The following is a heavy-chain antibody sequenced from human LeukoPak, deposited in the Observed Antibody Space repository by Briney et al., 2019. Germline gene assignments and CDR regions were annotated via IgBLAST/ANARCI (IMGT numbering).Heavy chain of an antibody. V-gene: IGHV3-7*01. CDR1: GFTFSSYW. CDR3: ARGREWLFRRDWFDP. J-gene: IGHJ5*02. CDR2: IKQDGSEK. D-gene: IGHD3-3*01. Sequence: PGGSLRLSCAASGFTFSSYWMSWVRQAPGKGLEWVANIKQDGSEKYYVDSVKGRFTISRDNAKNSLYLQMNSLRAEDTAVYYCARGREWLFRRDWFDPWGQGTLVTVSS.